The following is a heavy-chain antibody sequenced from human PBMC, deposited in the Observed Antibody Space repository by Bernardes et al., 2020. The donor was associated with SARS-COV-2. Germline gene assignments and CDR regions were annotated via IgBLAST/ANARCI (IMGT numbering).Heavy chain of an antibody. D-gene: IGHD2-2*01. CDR3: ARVDLTTKYCSSTSCYPYYYYGMDV. J-gene: IGHJ6*02. Sequence: ASVKVSCKASGYTFTSYGISWVRQAPGQGLEWMGWISAYNGNTNYAQKLQGRVTMTTDTSTSTAYMELRSLRSDDTAVYYCARVDLTTKYCSSTSCYPYYYYGMDVWGQGTTVTVSS. V-gene: IGHV1-18*01. CDR1: GYTFTSYG. CDR2: ISAYNGNT.